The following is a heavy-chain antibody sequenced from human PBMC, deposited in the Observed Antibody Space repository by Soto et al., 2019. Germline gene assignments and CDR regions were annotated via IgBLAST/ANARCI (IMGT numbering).Heavy chain of an antibody. CDR2: ISYDGSNK. D-gene: IGHD6-13*01. J-gene: IGHJ4*02. V-gene: IGHV3-30-3*01. CDR1: GFTFSSYA. Sequence: QVQLVESGGGVVQPGRSLRLSCAASGFTFSSYAMHWVRQAPGKGLEWVAVISYDGSNKYYADSVKGRFTISRDNSKNTLYLQMNSLRVEDTAVYYCARAIAAVLDYWGQGTLVTVSS. CDR3: ARAIAAVLDY.